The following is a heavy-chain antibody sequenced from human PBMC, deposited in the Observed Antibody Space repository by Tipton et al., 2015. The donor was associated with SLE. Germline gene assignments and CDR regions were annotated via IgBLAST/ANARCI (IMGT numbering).Heavy chain of an antibody. V-gene: IGHV4-59*08. CDR1: GGSISSYY. CDR3: ARPYCSSTSCYTGAFDI. Sequence: LRLSCTVSGGSISSYYWSWIRQPPGKGLEWIGYIYYSGSTNYNPSLKSRVTISADTSKNQFSLKLSSVTAADTAVYYCARPYCSSTSCYTGAFDIWGQGTMVTVSS. CDR2: IYYSGST. J-gene: IGHJ3*02. D-gene: IGHD2-2*02.